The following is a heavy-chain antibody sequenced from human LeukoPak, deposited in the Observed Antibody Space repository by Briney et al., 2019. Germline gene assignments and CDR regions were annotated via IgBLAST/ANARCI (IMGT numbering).Heavy chain of an antibody. CDR1: GYTFTSYG. Sequence: ASVKVSCKASGYTFTSYGISWVRQAPGQWLEWMGWISAYNGNTNYAQKLQGRVTMTTDTSTSTAYMELRSLRSDDTAVYYCARDRGGDIVVVPAIWGQGTMVTVSS. D-gene: IGHD2-2*01. J-gene: IGHJ3*02. CDR3: ARDRGGDIVVVPAI. CDR2: ISAYNGNT. V-gene: IGHV1-18*01.